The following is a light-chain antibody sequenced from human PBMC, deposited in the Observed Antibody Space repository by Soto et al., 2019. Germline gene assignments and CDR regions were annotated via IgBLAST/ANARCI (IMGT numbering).Light chain of an antibody. Sequence: QSVLTQPPSVSAAPGQKVTISCSGGSSNIGNDYVSWYQQLPGTAPKLLIYDNNKRSSGIPDRFSGSKSGTSATLGITGLQTGDEADYYCGTWDSSLSAVVFGGGTKLTVL. CDR2: DNN. CDR3: GTWDSSLSAVV. J-gene: IGLJ2*01. CDR1: SSNIGNDY. V-gene: IGLV1-51*01.